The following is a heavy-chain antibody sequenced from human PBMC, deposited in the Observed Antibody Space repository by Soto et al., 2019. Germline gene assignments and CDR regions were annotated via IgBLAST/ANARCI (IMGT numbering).Heavy chain of an antibody. CDR3: ATILLRFLEWLPWFVP. CDR2: FDPEDGET. CDR1: GYTLTELS. J-gene: IGHJ5*02. D-gene: IGHD3-3*01. Sequence: SVTFSCKVSGYTLTELSMHWVRPAPGKGLEWMGGFDPEDGETIYAQKFQGRVTMTEDTSTDTAYMELSSLRSEDTAVYYCATILLRFLEWLPWFVPWGQGTLVT. V-gene: IGHV1-24*01.